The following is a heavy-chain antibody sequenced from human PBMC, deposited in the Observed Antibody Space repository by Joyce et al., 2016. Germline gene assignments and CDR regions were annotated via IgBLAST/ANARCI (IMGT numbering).Heavy chain of an antibody. D-gene: IGHD2-2*01. J-gene: IGHJ6*02. CDR3: ARRIVPVVIHGGMDV. V-gene: IGHV1-2*02. Sequence: QVQLMQSGAEVKKPGASVKVSCKASGYNFHDYYIHWVRQAPGQGFEGLGWINWKNDGTKFAEKFQGRVTMTRDPFISTVFMELSRLRYDDTAIYYCARRIVPVVIHGGMDVWGQGTTVTVSS. CDR1: GYNFHDYY. CDR2: INWKNDGT.